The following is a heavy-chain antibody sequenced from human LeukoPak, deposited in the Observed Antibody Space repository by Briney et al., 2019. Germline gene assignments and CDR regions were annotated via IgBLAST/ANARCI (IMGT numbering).Heavy chain of an antibody. CDR2: IYASGST. CDR1: GGSISSYY. D-gene: IGHD5-12*01. CDR3: ARATREAEEAYYFDY. J-gene: IGHJ4*02. V-gene: IGHV4-4*07. Sequence: SETLSLTCTVSGGSISSYYWSWIRQPAGKGLEWIGRIYASGSTNYHPSLQSRVTMSIDTSKNQFSLKLNSVTAADTAVYYCARATREAEEAYYFDYWGQGTLVTVSS.